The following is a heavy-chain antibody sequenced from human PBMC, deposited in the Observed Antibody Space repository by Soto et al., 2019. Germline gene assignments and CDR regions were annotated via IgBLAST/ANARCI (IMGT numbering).Heavy chain of an antibody. D-gene: IGHD2-21*01. V-gene: IGHV1-46*01. CDR3: ARSLLQGDF. J-gene: IGHJ4*02. CDR1: GYIFIHDY. Sequence: QVQLVQSGAEVKKPGASVKVSCKASGYIFIHDYIHWVRQAPGQGHERMAIINPNGGSTNYAQKFQGRVTVTSDPSTSTVSMELNSLGSDDTAVYFCARSLLQGDFWGQGTLVTVSS. CDR2: INPNGGST.